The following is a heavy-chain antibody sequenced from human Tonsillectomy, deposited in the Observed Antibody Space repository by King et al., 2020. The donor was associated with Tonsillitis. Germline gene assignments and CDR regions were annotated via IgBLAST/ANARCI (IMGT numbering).Heavy chain of an antibody. CDR1: GGSINNYY. V-gene: IGHV4-59*08. Sequence: VQLQESGPGLVKPSETLSLTCTVSGGSINNYYWSWIRQPPGKGLEWIAYISYIGSTNYNPSLKSRVTISVDSSNDQFSLKLSSVTAADTAVYYCARHRIGTKSKIDSWGQGTLVTVSS. D-gene: IGHD1-7*01. CDR3: ARHRIGTKSKIDS. J-gene: IGHJ4*02. CDR2: ISYIGST.